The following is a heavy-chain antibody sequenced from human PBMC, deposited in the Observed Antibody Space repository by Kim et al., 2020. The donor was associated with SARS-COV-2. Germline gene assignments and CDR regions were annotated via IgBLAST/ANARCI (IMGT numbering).Heavy chain of an antibody. J-gene: IGHJ4*02. CDR1: GFTFSHYW. V-gene: IGHV3-74*01. CDR2: INYNAIST. CDR3: VRDRPNWD. Sequence: GGSLRLSCAASGFTFSHYWMHWVRQVPGKGLVWVSRINYNAISTDYADSVRGRFTISRDNAKNTLYLQMNSLSVEDTAVYYCVRDRPNWDWGLGTLVTVSS. D-gene: IGHD7-27*01.